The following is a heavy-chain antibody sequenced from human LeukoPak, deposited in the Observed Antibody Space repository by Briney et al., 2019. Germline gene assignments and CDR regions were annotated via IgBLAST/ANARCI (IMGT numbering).Heavy chain of an antibody. Sequence: PGGSLRLSCAASGFTFSSSALTWVRQAPGKGLEWVSVVSGRGDNTNYADSVKGRFTISRDNSKNTLYLQMNSLRAEDTAVYYCASGYSYGFDYWGQGTLVTVSS. J-gene: IGHJ4*02. CDR2: VSGRGDNT. CDR1: GFTFSSSA. CDR3: ASGYSYGFDY. V-gene: IGHV3-23*01. D-gene: IGHD5-18*01.